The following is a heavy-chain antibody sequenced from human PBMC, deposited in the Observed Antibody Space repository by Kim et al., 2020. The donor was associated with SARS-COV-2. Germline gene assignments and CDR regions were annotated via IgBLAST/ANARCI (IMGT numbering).Heavy chain of an antibody. D-gene: IGHD6-13*01. CDR2: INHSGST. Sequence: SETLSLTCAVYGGSFSGYYWSWIRQPPGKGLEWIGEINHSGSTNYNPSLKSRVTISVDTSKNQFSLKLSSVTAADTAVYYCARGLPIAAAGTPLFDYWGQGTLVTVSS. J-gene: IGHJ4*02. CDR3: ARGLPIAAAGTPLFDY. V-gene: IGHV4-34*01. CDR1: GGSFSGYY.